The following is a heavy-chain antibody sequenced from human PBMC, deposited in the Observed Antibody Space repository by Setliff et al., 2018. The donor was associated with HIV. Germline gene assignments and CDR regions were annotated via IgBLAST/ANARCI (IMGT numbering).Heavy chain of an antibody. V-gene: IGHV1-18*01. CDR3: ARDFSGQQLVGGWFDP. J-gene: IGHJ5*02. Sequence: GASVKVSCKASGYTFSSYGISWVRQAPGQGLEWVGWISAYNGDTKYAQKLQGRVTMTTDTSTSTAYMELRSLRSDDTAVYYCARDFSGQQLVGGWFDPWGQGTLVTVSS. CDR1: GYTFSSYG. CDR2: ISAYNGDT. D-gene: IGHD6-13*01.